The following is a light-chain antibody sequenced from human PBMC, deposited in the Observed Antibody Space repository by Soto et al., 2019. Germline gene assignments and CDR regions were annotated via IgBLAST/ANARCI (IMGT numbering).Light chain of an antibody. J-gene: IGKJ5*01. V-gene: IGKV3-11*01. CDR3: QQRSNWPPIT. CDR2: DAS. Sequence: EIVLTQSPATLSLSPGERSARSFSSSQSVSSYLAWYQQKPGQAPRLLIYDASNRATGIPARFSGSGSGTDFTLTISSLEPEDFAVYYCQQRSNWPPITFGQGTRLEI. CDR1: QSVSSY.